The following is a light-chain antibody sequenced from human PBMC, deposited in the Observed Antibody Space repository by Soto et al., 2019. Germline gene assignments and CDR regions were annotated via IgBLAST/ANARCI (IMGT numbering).Light chain of an antibody. Sequence: EIVMTQSPGTLSVSPGEGATLSCRASQSVGSNLAWYQQKPGQAPRLLIYGASTRATAIPARFSGSGSGTEFTLTISSLQSEDFAVYYCQQYDNWPPWTFGQGTKV. CDR3: QQYDNWPPWT. CDR2: GAS. J-gene: IGKJ1*01. CDR1: QSVGSN. V-gene: IGKV3-15*01.